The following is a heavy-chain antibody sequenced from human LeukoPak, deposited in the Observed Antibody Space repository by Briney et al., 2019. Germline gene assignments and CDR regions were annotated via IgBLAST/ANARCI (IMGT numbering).Heavy chain of an antibody. CDR2: ISSRTGTI. CDR3: ARARVLGGGENFDY. D-gene: IGHD1-26*01. J-gene: IGHJ4*02. CDR1: GFDFSRIT. V-gene: IGHV3-48*04. Sequence: SGGSLRLSCAASGFDFSRITMNWVRQAPGKELECISYISSRTGTIYYADSVKGRFTVSRDDAKNSLYLQMNSLRAEDTAVYYCARARVLGGGENFDYWGQGTLVTVSS.